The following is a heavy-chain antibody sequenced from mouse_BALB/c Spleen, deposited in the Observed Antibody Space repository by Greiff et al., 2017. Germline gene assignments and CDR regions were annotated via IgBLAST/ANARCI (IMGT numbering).Heavy chain of an antibody. V-gene: IGHV1-9*01. Sequence: QVQLQQSGAELMKPGASVTISCKATGYTFSSYWIEWVKQRPGHGLEWIGEILPGSGSTNYHAKFKGKATFTADTSSNTAYMQLSSLTSEDSAVYYCARRHGYWYFDVWGAGTTVTVSS. D-gene: IGHD1-1*02. CDR3: ARRHGYWYFDV. CDR2: ILPGSGST. J-gene: IGHJ1*01. CDR1: GYTFSSYW.